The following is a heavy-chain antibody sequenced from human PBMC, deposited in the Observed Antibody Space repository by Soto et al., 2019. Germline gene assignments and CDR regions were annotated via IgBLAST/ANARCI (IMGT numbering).Heavy chain of an antibody. V-gene: IGHV3-21*04. CDR3: VLWPPYYFDY. D-gene: IGHD3-10*01. CDR2: ISSSSSYI. Sequence: GGSLRLSCAASGFTFSSYSMNWVRQAPGKGLEWVSSISSSSSYIYYADSVKGRFTISRDNSKNTLYLQMNSLRAEDTAVYYCVLWPPYYFDYWGQGTLVTVSS. J-gene: IGHJ4*02. CDR1: GFTFSSYS.